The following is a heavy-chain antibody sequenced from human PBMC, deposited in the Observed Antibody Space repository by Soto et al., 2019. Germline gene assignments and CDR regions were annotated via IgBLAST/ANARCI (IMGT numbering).Heavy chain of an antibody. J-gene: IGHJ6*02. D-gene: IGHD3-9*01. CDR1: GFTFSSYA. V-gene: IGHV3-23*01. CDR2: ISGSGGST. CDR3: AKDRAVLRYFDWSQGQYYSGMDV. Sequence: PGGSLRLSCAASGFTFSSYAMSWVRQAPGKGLEWVSAISGSGGSTYYADSVKGRFTISRDNSKNTLYLQMNSLRAEDTAVYYCAKDRAVLRYFDWSQGQYYSGMDVWGQGTTVTVSS.